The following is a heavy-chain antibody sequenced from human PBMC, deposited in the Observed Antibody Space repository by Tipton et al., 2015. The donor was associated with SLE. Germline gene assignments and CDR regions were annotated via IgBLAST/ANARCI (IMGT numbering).Heavy chain of an antibody. J-gene: IGHJ5*02. CDR2: IYSSGNT. D-gene: IGHD5-24*01. CDR3: ARDFRADGNRFDP. Sequence: LRLSCTVSGDSITSGNYYWSWIRQPAGKGLEWIGRIYSSGNTNYNPSLKSRVTMSIDTSKNQFFLKLSSVTAADTALYYCARDFRADGNRFDPWGQGTLVTVSS. V-gene: IGHV4-61*02. CDR1: GDSITSGNYY.